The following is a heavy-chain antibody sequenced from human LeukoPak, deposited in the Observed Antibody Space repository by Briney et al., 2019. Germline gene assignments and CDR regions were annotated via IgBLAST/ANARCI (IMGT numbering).Heavy chain of an antibody. V-gene: IGHV3-7*01. CDR1: GFTFSSYW. CDR3: ARDLVVYDFWSGYYSPEYYFDY. J-gene: IGHJ4*02. D-gene: IGHD3-3*01. Sequence: PGGSLRLSCAASGFTFSSYWMSWVRQAPGKGLGWVANIKQDGSEKYYVDSVKGRFTISRDNAKNSLYLQMNSLRAEDTAVYYCARDLVVYDFWSGYYSPEYYFDYWGQGTLVTVSS. CDR2: IKQDGSEK.